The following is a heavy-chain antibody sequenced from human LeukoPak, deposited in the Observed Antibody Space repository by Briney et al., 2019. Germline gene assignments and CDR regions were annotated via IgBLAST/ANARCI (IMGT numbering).Heavy chain of an antibody. Sequence: GGSLRLSCATSGFTFSSYAMSWVRQAPGKGLEWVSYISSSSSYTNYADSVKGRFTISRDNAKNSLYLQMNSLRAEDTAVYYCAREKGLRGYGMDVWGQGTTVTVSS. J-gene: IGHJ6*02. CDR3: AREKGLRGYGMDV. CDR1: GFTFSSYA. D-gene: IGHD2-15*01. CDR2: ISSSSSYT. V-gene: IGHV3-21*05.